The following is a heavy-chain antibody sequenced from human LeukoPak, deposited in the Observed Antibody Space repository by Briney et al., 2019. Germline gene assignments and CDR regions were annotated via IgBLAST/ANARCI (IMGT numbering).Heavy chain of an antibody. J-gene: IGHJ3*02. CDR1: GYTFTSYY. CDR2: INPNSGGS. CDR3: ARVYIGAANDAFDI. D-gene: IGHD6-13*01. Sequence: ASVKVSCKASGYTFTSYYIHWVRQAPGQGLEWMGWINPNSGGSNFAQKFQGRVTMTRDASISTAYMELTRLSSDDTAVYSCARVYIGAANDAFDIWGQGTMVTVSS. V-gene: IGHV1-2*02.